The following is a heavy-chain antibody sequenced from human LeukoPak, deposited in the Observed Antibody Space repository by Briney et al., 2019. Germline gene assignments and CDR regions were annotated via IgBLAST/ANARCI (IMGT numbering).Heavy chain of an antibody. CDR2: ISGSGGSA. V-gene: IGHV3-23*01. D-gene: IGHD6-13*01. CDR3: ARPTIAAAGNFEY. J-gene: IGHJ4*02. Sequence: GGSLRLSCAASGFTFSSYAMSWVRQAPGKGLEWVSAISGSGGSAYYADTVKGRFTISRDNSKNTLYLQMNSLRAEDTAVYYCARPTIAAAGNFEYWGQGTLVTVSS. CDR1: GFTFSSYA.